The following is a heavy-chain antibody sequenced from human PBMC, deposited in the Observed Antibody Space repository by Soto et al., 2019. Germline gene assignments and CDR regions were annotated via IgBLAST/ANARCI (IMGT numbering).Heavy chain of an antibody. Sequence: EVQVLESGGGLIQPGGSLRLSCVISRLTFSSYALNWVRQAPGEGLEWVSSISGSGDTTYYADSVKGRFTISRDNSKNTLYLQMNSLRVEDTALYYCAKADYSYSWAPGDYWGLGTLVTVSS. V-gene: IGHV3-23*01. D-gene: IGHD6-13*01. CDR2: ISGSGDTT. CDR3: AKADYSYSWAPGDY. CDR1: RLTFSSYA. J-gene: IGHJ4*02.